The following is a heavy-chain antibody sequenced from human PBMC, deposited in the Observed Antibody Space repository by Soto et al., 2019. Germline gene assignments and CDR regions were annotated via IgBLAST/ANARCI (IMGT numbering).Heavy chain of an antibody. V-gene: IGHV1-69*13. CDR2: IIPVFGRP. D-gene: IGHD3-22*01. CDR1: GGTFSSFG. Sequence: ASVKVSCKASGGTFSSFGISWVRQAPGQGLEWMGGIIPVFGRPNYAQRFRGRLTITADESTSTAYMELSSLRSEDTAVYYCARRGDYYDSSGYLGYWGQGTLVTVSS. J-gene: IGHJ4*02. CDR3: ARRGDYYDSSGYLGY.